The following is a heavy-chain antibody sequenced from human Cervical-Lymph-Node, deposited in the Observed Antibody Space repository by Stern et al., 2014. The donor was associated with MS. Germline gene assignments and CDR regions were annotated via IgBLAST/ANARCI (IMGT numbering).Heavy chain of an antibody. CDR2: IGAGGDVT. CDR3: AKEDLDYYDSNGNDF. J-gene: IGHJ4*02. CDR1: GSSFSFFA. V-gene: IGHV3-23*01. Sequence: EVQLLESGGGLVQPGGSLRVTWAASGSSFSFFALSWVRQPPGKGLECVSMIGAGGDVTYYADSVKGRFTISRDNSKNTVYLQIHSLRAEDTAVYYCAKEDLDYYDSNGNDFWGQGTQVAVSS. D-gene: IGHD3-22*01.